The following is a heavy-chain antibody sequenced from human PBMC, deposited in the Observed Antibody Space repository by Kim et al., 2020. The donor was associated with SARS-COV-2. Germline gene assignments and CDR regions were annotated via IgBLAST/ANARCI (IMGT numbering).Heavy chain of an antibody. CDR2: IKSKQHGEDT. CDR3: TTDKPLTGWGVILY. J-gene: IGHJ4*02. D-gene: IGHD3-16*01. Sequence: GGSLRLSCTASGFIFSNLWMTWVRQVPGKGLEWVGCIKSKQHGEDTDFATSVKGRLTISRADTKNTLFLQMKGLKSDDTAVYYCTTDKPLTGWGVILYWGRGTHGSVAS. CDR1: GFIFSNLW. V-gene: IGHV3-15*01.